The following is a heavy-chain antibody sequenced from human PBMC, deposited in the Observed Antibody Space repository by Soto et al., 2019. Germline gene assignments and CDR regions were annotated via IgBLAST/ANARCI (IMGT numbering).Heavy chain of an antibody. J-gene: IGHJ4*02. CDR3: ARRGKQLASMFDY. CDR2: IYYSGST. Sequence: PSGTLSLTCTVSGDSIRSSGYYWGWVRQPPGKGLEWIGTIYYSGSTHYNPSLKSRVTISVDTSKNQFSLNLSSVTAADTAVYYCARRGKQLASMFDYWGQGTLVTVS. V-gene: IGHV4-39*01. D-gene: IGHD6-6*01. CDR1: GDSIRSSGYY.